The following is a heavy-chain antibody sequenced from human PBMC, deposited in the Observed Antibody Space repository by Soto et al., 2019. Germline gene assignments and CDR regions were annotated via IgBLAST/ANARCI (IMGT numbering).Heavy chain of an antibody. V-gene: IGHV3-33*01. CDR2: IRYDGTNT. Sequence: QVQLVESGGGVVQPGGSLRLSCAASGIIFTGYGMHWVRQAPGQGLEWVAVIRYDGTNTYYADSVKGRFTISRDNSENTLYLQMNSLRAEDTAVYYCARDGVGRTVFFGFFDYWGQGALVTVSS. CDR3: ARDGVGRTVFFGFFDY. J-gene: IGHJ4*02. D-gene: IGHD1-26*01. CDR1: GIIFTGYG.